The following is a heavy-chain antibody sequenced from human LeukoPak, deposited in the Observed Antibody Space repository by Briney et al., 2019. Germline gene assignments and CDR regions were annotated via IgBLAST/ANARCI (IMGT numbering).Heavy chain of an antibody. CDR1: GFTFSSYG. CDR3: AKDYSYGFDY. J-gene: IGHJ4*02. V-gene: IGHV3-30*18. D-gene: IGHD5-18*01. CDR2: ISYDGSNK. Sequence: GGSLRLSCAASGFTFSSYGMHWVRQAPGKGLERVAVISYDGSNKYYADSVKGRFTISRDNSKNTLYLQMNSLRAEDTAVYYCAKDYSYGFDYWGQGTLVTVSS.